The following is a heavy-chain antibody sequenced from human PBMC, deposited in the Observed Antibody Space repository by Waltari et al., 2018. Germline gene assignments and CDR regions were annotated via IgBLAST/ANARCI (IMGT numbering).Heavy chain of an antibody. CDR3: AKDMGIVATMVDS. J-gene: IGHJ4*02. CDR1: GFTFAKYA. D-gene: IGHD5-12*01. V-gene: IGHV3-9*01. CDR2: ISWNSGSI. Sequence: EVQLVASGGGLVQPGRSLRLSCAASGFTFAKYAMHWVRQAPGKGLEWVSGISWNSGSIGYADSVKGRFTISRDNAKNSLNLQMNSLRAEDTAFYYCAKDMGIVATMVDSWGQGTLVTVSS.